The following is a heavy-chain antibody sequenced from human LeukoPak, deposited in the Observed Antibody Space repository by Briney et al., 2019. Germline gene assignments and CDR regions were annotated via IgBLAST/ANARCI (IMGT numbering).Heavy chain of an antibody. J-gene: IGHJ3*02. Sequence: SETLSLTCTVSGGSISSYYWSWIRQPPGKGLEWIGYIYTSGSTNYNPSLKSRVTISVDTSKNQFSLKLSSVTAADTAVYYCARAFGDYGAFDIWGQGTMVTVSS. CDR2: IYTSGST. D-gene: IGHD4-17*01. CDR3: ARAFGDYGAFDI. V-gene: IGHV4-4*09. CDR1: GGSISSYY.